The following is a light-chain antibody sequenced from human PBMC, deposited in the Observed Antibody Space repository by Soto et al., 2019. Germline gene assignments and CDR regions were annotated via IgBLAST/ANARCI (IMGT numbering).Light chain of an antibody. Sequence: DIPMTQSPSSLSASVGDRVTIACRATQSINNYLNWYQQKPGRAPRLLIYGASTLQSGVPSRFSGRGSGTEFTLIISSLQPEDFATYFCQQSYSTPLLTFGGGTKVEIK. CDR1: QSINNY. CDR3: QQSYSTPLLT. CDR2: GAS. J-gene: IGKJ4*01. V-gene: IGKV1-39*01.